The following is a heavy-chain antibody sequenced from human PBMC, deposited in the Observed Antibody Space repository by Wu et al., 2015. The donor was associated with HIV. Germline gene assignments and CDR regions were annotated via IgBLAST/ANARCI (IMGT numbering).Heavy chain of an antibody. CDR2: ISAYNGNT. V-gene: IGHV1-18*01. Sequence: QVQLVQSGAEVKKPGATVKVSCKASGYSFTTHGISWVRQAPGQGLEWMGWISAYNGNTKYSQKLQDRVSMTTDTATSTVYMELRSLRSDDTAIYFCARRNSSLVGTVYQYYGMDVWAKGPRSPSP. CDR3: ARRNSSLVGTVYQYYGMDV. CDR1: GYSFTTHG. J-gene: IGHJ6*02. D-gene: IGHD6-13*01.